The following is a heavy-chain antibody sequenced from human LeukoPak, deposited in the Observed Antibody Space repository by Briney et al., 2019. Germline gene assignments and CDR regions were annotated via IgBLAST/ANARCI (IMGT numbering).Heavy chain of an antibody. D-gene: IGHD3-16*01. V-gene: IGHV3-15*01. J-gene: IGHJ6*02. CDR2: IKSKTDGGTT. Sequence: PRGSLRLSCVASGFTFTNAWMSWVRQAPGKGLEWVGRIKSKTDGGTTDYAAPVKGRFSISRDDSKNTLFLQMNSLRTEDTAVYYCTTAWGYYYYGMDVWGQGTTVTASS. CDR1: GFTFTNAW. CDR3: TTAWGYYYYGMDV.